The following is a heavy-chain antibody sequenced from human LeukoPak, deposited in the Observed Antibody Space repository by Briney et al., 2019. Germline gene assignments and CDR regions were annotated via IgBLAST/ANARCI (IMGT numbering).Heavy chain of an antibody. V-gene: IGHV1-69*06. CDR1: GGTFSSYA. CDR2: IIPIFGTA. CDR3: AKGAPQYAGGGGDFVN. D-gene: IGHD2-2*01. J-gene: IGHJ4*02. Sequence: SVKVSCKASGGTFSSYAISWVRQAPGQGLEWMGGIIPIFGTANYAQKFQGRVTITADKSTRTAYMELSSLRSEDTAVYYCAKGAPQYAGGGGDFVNWGQGTLVTVSS.